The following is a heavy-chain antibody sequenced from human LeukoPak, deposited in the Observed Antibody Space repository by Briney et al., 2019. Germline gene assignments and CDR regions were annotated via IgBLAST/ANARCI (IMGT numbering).Heavy chain of an antibody. D-gene: IGHD2-21*02. CDR1: GFSLEDFP. J-gene: IGHJ5*02. V-gene: IGHV3-43*02. Sequence: QPGGSLRLSCATSGFSLEDFPMHWVRQAPGKCLEWVSLISANGENTYYADSVKGRFTISRDISKNSLCLQMNSLATEDTALYYCAALEYGDPNWFDPWDQGTLVTVSS. CDR3: AALEYGDPNWFDP. CDR2: ISANGENT.